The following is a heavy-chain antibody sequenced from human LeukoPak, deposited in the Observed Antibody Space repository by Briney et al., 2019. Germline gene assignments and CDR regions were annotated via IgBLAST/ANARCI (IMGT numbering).Heavy chain of an antibody. D-gene: IGHD2-15*01. CDR3: TTRRQDGW. V-gene: IGHV3-15*01. J-gene: IGHJ4*02. CDR1: GFTFSDAW. Sequence: PGGSLRLSCVGSGFTFSDAWVSWVRQAPGKGLEWVGRIKSKSDGATIDYAAPVKGRFTISRDDSRNTLYLQMNSLKTEDTAVYYCTTRRQDGWWGQGTLVTVS. CDR2: IKSKSDGATI.